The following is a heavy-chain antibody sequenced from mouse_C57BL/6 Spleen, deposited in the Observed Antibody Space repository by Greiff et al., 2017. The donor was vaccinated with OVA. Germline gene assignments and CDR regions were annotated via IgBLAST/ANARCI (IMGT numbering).Heavy chain of an antibody. V-gene: IGHV1-26*01. Sequence: VQLQQSGPELVKPGASVKISCKASGYTFTDYYMNWVKQSHGKSLEWIGDINPNNGGTSYNQKFKGKATLTVDKSSSTAYMELRSLTSEDSAVYYCARRVDMDYWGQGTSVTVSS. CDR3: ARRVDMDY. CDR1: GYTFTDYY. J-gene: IGHJ4*01. CDR2: INPNNGGT.